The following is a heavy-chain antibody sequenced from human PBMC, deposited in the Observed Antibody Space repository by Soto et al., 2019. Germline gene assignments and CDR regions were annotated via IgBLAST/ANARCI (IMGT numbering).Heavy chain of an antibody. Sequence: EVQLLESGGGLVQPGGSLRLSCAASGFTFSTFAMSWVRQAPGKGLEWVSAISGTGSSTYYANSMEGRFTVSRDNSNDTLYLQMTSLRADDTAVYYCAKVRPSLGGTGRGAMDVWGQRTTVTVS. V-gene: IGHV3-23*01. D-gene: IGHD3-16*01. CDR2: ISGTGSST. CDR1: GFTFSTFA. J-gene: IGHJ6*02. CDR3: AKVRPSLGGTGRGAMDV.